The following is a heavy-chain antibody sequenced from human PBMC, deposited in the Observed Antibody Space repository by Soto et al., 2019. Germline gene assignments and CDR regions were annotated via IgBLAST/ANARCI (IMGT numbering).Heavy chain of an antibody. CDR1: GYTFTHYY. V-gene: IGHV1-46*01. Sequence: QVQLVQSGAEVKKPGASVKLSCRTSGYTFTHYYIHWVRQAPGQGLEWLAIINPASGSTNFAQDFQGRVTLTLDTSTTTLYMKLSGLRAEDTDIFYFARDLAAGDHCGQGMLVTGSS. J-gene: IGHJ4*02. CDR2: INPASGST. D-gene: IGHD6-13*01. CDR3: ARDLAAGDH.